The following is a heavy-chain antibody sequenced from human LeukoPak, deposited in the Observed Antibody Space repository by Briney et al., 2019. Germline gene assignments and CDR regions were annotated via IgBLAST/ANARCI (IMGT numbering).Heavy chain of an antibody. D-gene: IGHD3-10*01. V-gene: IGHV4-34*01. J-gene: IGHJ6*02. CDR3: ARGPITMVRGVIYYYYGMDV. CDR1: GGSFSGYY. CDR2: IYHSGST. Sequence: ASETLSLTCAVYGGSFSGYYWSWIRQPPGKGLEWIGEIYHSGSTNYNPSLKSRVTISVDKSKNQFSLKLSSVTAADTAVYYCARGPITMVRGVIYYYYGMDVWGQGTTVTVSS.